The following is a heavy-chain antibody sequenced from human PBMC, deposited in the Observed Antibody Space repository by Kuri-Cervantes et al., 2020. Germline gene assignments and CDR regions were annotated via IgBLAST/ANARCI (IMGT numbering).Heavy chain of an antibody. CDR1: GFSLSTSGVG. V-gene: IGHV2-5*02. CDR2: IYWDDDK. Sequence: SGPTLVKPTQTLTLTCTFPGFSLSTSGVGVGWIRQPPGKALEWLAPIYWDDDKRYSPSLKSRLTIPKDTSKSQVVLTMTNRDPVDTATYYCARIQGDYYYSGMDVWGQGTTVTVSS. CDR3: ARIQGDYYYSGMDV. J-gene: IGHJ6*02.